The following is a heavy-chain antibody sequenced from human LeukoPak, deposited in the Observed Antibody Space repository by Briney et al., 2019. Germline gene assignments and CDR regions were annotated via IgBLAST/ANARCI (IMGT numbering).Heavy chain of an antibody. D-gene: IGHD5-24*01. CDR1: GFTFSSYE. CDR3: ARDPYMGYTGFGAFDI. CDR2: ISSSGSTI. V-gene: IGHV3-48*03. Sequence: GGSLRLSCAASGFTFSSYEMNWVRQAPGKGLEWVSYISSSGSTIYYADSVKGRFTISRDNAKNSLYLQMNSLRAEDTAVCYCARDPYMGYTGFGAFDIWGQGTMVTVSS. J-gene: IGHJ3*02.